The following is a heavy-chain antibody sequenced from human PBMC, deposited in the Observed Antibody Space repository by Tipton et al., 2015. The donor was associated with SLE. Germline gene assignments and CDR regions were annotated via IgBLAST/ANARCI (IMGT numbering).Heavy chain of an antibody. J-gene: IGHJ4*02. CDR3: ARGGYSSGWYGDYFVY. CDR2: ISYSGST. CDR1: GDTISDLY. D-gene: IGHD6-19*01. V-gene: IGHV4-59*11. Sequence: TLSLTCTVSGDTISDLYWSWIRQAPGKGLEWIGDISYSGSTNYSPSLKSRVTISLDTSKTQFSLTLRSVTAADTAIYYCARGGYSSGWYGDYFVYCGQGTLVTVSS.